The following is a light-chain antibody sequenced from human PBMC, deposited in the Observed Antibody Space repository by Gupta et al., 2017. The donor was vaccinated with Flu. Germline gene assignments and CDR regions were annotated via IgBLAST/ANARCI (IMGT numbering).Light chain of an antibody. CDR2: GAS. V-gene: IGKV3-15*01. J-gene: IGKJ2*01. CDR3: LQYNDWTAT. CDR1: QSVTRN. Sequence: EIVMTQSPATLSVSPGERVTLSCRASQSVTRNLAWYQQKPGQAPRLLIYGASTRDTGIPTRFSGSGSGTEFTLTISSLQPEDFALYLCLQYNDWTATFGQGTKLEIK.